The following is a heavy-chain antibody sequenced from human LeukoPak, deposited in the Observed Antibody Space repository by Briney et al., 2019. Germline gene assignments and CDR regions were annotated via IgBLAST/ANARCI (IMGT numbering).Heavy chain of an antibody. J-gene: IGHJ4*02. CDR1: GFTFSSYA. CDR2: ISGSGGST. V-gene: IGHV3-23*01. Sequence: GGSLRLSCAASGFTFSSYAMSWVRQAPGKGVEWVSSISGSGGSTYYADSVKGRFTISRDNSKNTLYLQVNSLRAEDTAVYYCAKSSTYSGSLIDYWGQGTLVSVSS. D-gene: IGHD1-26*01. CDR3: AKSSTYSGSLIDY.